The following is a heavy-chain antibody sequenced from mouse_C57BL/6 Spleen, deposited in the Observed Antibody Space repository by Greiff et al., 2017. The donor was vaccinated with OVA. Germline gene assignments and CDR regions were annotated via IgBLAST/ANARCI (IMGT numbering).Heavy chain of an antibody. Sequence: VQLQESGAELVRPGASVTLSCKASGYTFTDYEMHWVKQTPVHGLEWIGAIDPETGGTAYNQKFKGKAILTADKSSSTAYMELRSLTSEDSAVYYCTRTTTVADYFDYWGQGTTLTVSS. D-gene: IGHD1-1*01. V-gene: IGHV1-15*01. J-gene: IGHJ2*01. CDR3: TRTTTVADYFDY. CDR1: GYTFTDYE. CDR2: IDPETGGT.